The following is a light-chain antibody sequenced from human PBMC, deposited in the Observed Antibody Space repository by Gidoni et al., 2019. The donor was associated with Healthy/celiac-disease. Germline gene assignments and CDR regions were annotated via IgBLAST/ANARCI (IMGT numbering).Light chain of an antibody. Sequence: DIQMTQSPSSLSASVGDRVTITCRASQSISSYLNWYQQKPGKAPKLLIYAASSLQSGVPSRFSGSGSGTDFTLTISSLQPGEFATYYCQQSYSTPYTFGQGTKLEIK. CDR3: QQSYSTPYT. CDR1: QSISSY. CDR2: AAS. J-gene: IGKJ2*01. V-gene: IGKV1-39*01.